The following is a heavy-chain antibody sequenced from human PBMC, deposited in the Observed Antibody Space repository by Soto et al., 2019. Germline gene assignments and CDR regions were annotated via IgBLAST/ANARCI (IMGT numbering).Heavy chain of an antibody. CDR2: IYPGDSDT. CDR1: GYTFTNYW. CDR3: AASIFYYGMDV. V-gene: IGHV5-51*01. J-gene: IGHJ6*02. Sequence: EVQLVQSGAEVKKPGESLKISCKGSGYTFTNYWIGWVRQMPGKGPEWMGIIYPGDSDTKYNPSFQGQVTISADKSITTTYLQWSSIKASDTAIYYCAASIFYYGMDVWGQGTTVTVSS.